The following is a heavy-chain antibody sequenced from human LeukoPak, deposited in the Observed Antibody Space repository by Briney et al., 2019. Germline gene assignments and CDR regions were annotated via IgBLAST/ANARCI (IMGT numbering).Heavy chain of an antibody. CDR2: IYHSGST. V-gene: IGHV4-4*02. Sequence: SGTLSLTYAVSGGSISSSNWWSWVRQPPGKGLEWIGEIYHSGSTNYNPSLKSRVTISVDKSKNQFSLKLSSVTAADTAVYYCARDGRGPTRESLDYWGQGTLVTVSS. CDR1: GGSISSSNW. J-gene: IGHJ4*02. CDR3: ARDGRGPTRESLDY. D-gene: IGHD3-10*01.